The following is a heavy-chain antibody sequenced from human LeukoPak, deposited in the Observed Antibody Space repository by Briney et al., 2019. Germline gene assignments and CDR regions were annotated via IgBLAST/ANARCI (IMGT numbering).Heavy chain of an antibody. J-gene: IGHJ4*02. Sequence: GGSLRLSCAASGFTFSSYAMSWVRQAPGKGLEWVSAISGSGGSTYYADSVKGRFTISRDNSKNTLYLQMNSLRAEDTAVYYCAKPLVAFGSGYYLYFDYWGQGTLVTVSS. CDR2: ISGSGGST. V-gene: IGHV3-23*01. CDR1: GFTFSSYA. CDR3: AKPLVAFGSGYYLYFDY. D-gene: IGHD3-22*01.